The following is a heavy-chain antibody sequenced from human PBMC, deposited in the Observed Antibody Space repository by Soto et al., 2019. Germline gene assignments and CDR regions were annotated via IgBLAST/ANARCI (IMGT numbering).Heavy chain of an antibody. CDR2: IIPIFGTA. V-gene: IGHV1-69*01. Sequence: QVQLVQSGAEVKKPGSSVKVSCKASGGTFSSYAISWVRQAPGQGLEWMGGIIPIFGTANYAQKFQGRVTITADESTSTAYMEVSSLRSEDTAVYYCARVLRYFDWFPPPLYGMDVWGQGTTVTVSS. J-gene: IGHJ6*02. CDR1: GGTFSSYA. D-gene: IGHD3-9*01. CDR3: ARVLRYFDWFPPPLYGMDV.